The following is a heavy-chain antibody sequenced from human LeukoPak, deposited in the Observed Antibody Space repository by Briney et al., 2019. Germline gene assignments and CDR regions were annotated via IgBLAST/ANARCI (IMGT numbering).Heavy chain of an antibody. CDR2: INHSGST. CDR3: ARDLGLRYFDWLQNDY. J-gene: IGHJ4*02. V-gene: IGHV4-34*01. D-gene: IGHD3-9*01. CDR1: GGSFSGYY. Sequence: SETLSLTCAVYGGSFSGYYWSWIRQPPGKGLEWIGEINHSGSTNYDPSLKSRVTISVDTSKNQFSLKLSSVTAADTAVYYCARDLGLRYFDWLQNDYWGQGTLVTVSS.